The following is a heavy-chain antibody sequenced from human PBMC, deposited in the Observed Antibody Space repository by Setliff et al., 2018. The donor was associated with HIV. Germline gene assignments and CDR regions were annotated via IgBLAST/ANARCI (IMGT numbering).Heavy chain of an antibody. V-gene: IGHV4-59*01. CDR1: GGSMTRNY. CDR2: IYYSGPT. Sequence: SETLSLTCSVSGGSMTRNYWSWIRQPPGKGLEWIGYIYYSGPTNYNPSLKSRVTFSVDMSKTQVSLKLTSVTAADTAMYFCARVRGDNFWSGSYSLPASDAFDVWGQGTMVTVSS. D-gene: IGHD3-3*01. CDR3: ARVRGDNFWSGSYSLPASDAFDV. J-gene: IGHJ3*01.